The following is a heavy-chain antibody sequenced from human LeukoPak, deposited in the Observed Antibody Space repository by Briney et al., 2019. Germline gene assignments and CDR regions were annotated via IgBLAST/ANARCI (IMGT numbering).Heavy chain of an antibody. D-gene: IGHD2-2*01. CDR3: ARDWYHAIDY. J-gene: IGHJ4*02. CDR1: GFTFSTYY. V-gene: IGHV3-74*03. CDR2: IISDGSST. Sequence: GGSLRLSCAASGFTFSTYYMNWVRQAPGKGLVWVSRIISDGSSTAYAESVKGRFTISRDNAKNTLYLQMSSLRAEDTAVYYCARDWYHAIDYWGQGTLVTVSS.